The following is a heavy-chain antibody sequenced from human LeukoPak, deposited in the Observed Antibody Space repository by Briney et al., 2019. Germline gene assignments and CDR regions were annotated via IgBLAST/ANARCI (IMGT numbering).Heavy chain of an antibody. CDR1: GYSISSGYY. Sequence: TSETLSLTCTVSGYSISSGYYWGWIRQPPGKGLEWIGSIYHSGSTYYNPSLKSRVTISVDTSKNQFSLKLSSVTAADTAVYYCARSGMTTSGWFDPWGQGTLVTVSS. CDR3: ARSGMTTSGWFDP. V-gene: IGHV4-38-2*02. J-gene: IGHJ5*02. CDR2: IYHSGST. D-gene: IGHD4-17*01.